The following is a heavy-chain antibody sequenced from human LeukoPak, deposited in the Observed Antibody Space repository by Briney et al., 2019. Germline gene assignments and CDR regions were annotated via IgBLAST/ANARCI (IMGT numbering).Heavy chain of an antibody. CDR3: ARVPFGG. CDR2: MNPNSGNT. Sequence: ASVKVSCKTSGYTFTDYYIHWVRQAPGQGLEWMGWMNPNSGNTGYAQKFQGRVTMTRNTSISTAYMELSSLRSEDTAVYYCARVPFGGWGQGTTVTVSS. V-gene: IGHV1-8*02. CDR1: GYTFTDYY. D-gene: IGHD3-10*01. J-gene: IGHJ6*02.